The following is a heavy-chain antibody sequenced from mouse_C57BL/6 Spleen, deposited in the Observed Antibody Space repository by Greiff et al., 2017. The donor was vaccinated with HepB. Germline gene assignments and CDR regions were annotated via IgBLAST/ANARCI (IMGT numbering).Heavy chain of an antibody. CDR2: IRLKSDNYAT. J-gene: IGHJ4*01. CDR3: TRVYAMDY. V-gene: IGHV6-3*01. CDR1: GFTFSNYW. Sequence: EVQGVESGGGLVQPGGSMKLSCVASGFTFSNYWMNWVRQSPEKGLEWVAQIRLKSDNYATHYAESVKGRFTISRDDSKSSVYLQMNNLRAEDTGIYYCTRVYAMDYWGQGTSVTVSS. D-gene: IGHD3-1*01.